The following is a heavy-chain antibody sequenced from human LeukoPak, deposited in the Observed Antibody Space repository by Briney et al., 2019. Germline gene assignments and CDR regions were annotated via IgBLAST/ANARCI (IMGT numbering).Heavy chain of an antibody. CDR2: IIPIFGTA. D-gene: IGHD6-6*01. CDR3: AWSIAARPGWFDP. Sequence: SVKVSCKASGGTFSSYAISWVRQAPGQGLEWMGGIIPIFGTANYAQKFQGRVTITTDESTSTAYMGLSSLRSEDTAVYYCAWSIAARPGWFDPWGQGTLVTVSS. V-gene: IGHV1-69*05. J-gene: IGHJ5*02. CDR1: GGTFSSYA.